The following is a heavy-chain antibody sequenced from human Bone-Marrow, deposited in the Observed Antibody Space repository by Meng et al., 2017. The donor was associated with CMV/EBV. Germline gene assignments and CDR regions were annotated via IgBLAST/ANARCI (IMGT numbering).Heavy chain of an antibody. CDR1: GGSFSGYY. J-gene: IGHJ4*02. Sequence: SETLSLTCAVYGGSFSGYYWSWIRQPPGKGLEWIGEINHSGSTNYNPSLKSRVTISVDTSKNQFSLKLSSVTAADTAVYYCARHPFNYYDSSGYPHPFDYWGQGTLVTVSS. CDR2: INHSGST. CDR3: ARHPFNYYDSSGYPHPFDY. V-gene: IGHV4-34*01. D-gene: IGHD3-22*01.